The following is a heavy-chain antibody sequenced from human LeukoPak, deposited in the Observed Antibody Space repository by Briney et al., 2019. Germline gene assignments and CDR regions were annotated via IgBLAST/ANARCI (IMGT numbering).Heavy chain of an antibody. V-gene: IGHV4-39*01. CDR2: VYHSGST. J-gene: IGHJ6*03. CDR1: GDSFSSSSSS. CDR3: VRLYDSGGLYFYYYMDV. Sequence: SETLSLTCTVSGDSFSSSSSSWGWLRQPPEKSLEWIGNVYHSGSTYYNPSLMSRVTISVDTSKKQFSLKLSSVTAADTAVYYCVRLYDSGGLYFYYYMDVWGKGTTVTVSS. D-gene: IGHD3-22*01.